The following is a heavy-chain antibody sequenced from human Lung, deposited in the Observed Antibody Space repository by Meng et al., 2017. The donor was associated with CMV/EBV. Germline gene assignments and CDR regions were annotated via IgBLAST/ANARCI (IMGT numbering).Heavy chain of an antibody. D-gene: IGHD1-7*01. Sequence: GESXKISXAASGFTFDDYGMNWVRQAPGKGLEWVSGINWNGDTTDYADSVRGRFTISRDNAKNSLYLQMNSLRAEDTALYYCARDGLTGTLSLMDVWGQGXTVTVSS. CDR3: ARDGLTGTLSLMDV. V-gene: IGHV3-20*04. CDR2: INWNGDTT. CDR1: GFTFDDYG. J-gene: IGHJ6*02.